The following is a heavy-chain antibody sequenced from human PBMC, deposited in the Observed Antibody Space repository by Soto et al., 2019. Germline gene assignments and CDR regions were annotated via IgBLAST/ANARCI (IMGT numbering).Heavy chain of an antibody. Sequence: QVQLQESGPGLVKASQTLSLTCTVSGGSITTGGYFWSWIRQHPGEGLEWIGYIYYSGTTHYNPSLKSRVTISVDTSKNQFSLKLSSVNAADTAVYYCARVVSGSYFDYWGQGTLVTVSS. CDR2: IYYSGTT. CDR3: ARVVSGSYFDY. J-gene: IGHJ4*02. CDR1: GGSITTGGYF. V-gene: IGHV4-31*03. D-gene: IGHD1-26*01.